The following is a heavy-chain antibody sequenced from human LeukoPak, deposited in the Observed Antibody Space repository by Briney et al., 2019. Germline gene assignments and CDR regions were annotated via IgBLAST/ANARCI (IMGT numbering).Heavy chain of an antibody. CDR3: SRSQFDY. Sequence: GGSLRLSCEPSGFPFSSYWMLWVRQAPGKGLVWVSRISGDGTIKTYADFVRGRFTISRDNTKNILYLQMNSLRVEDTAIYFWSRSQFDYWGQGVLVTVSS. CDR2: ISGDGTIK. V-gene: IGHV3-74*03. J-gene: IGHJ4*02. CDR1: GFPFSSYW.